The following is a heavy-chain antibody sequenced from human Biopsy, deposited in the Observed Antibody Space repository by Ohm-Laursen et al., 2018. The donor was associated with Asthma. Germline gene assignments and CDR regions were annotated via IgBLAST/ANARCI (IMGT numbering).Heavy chain of an antibody. D-gene: IGHD4-17*01. V-gene: IGHV1-24*01. CDR3: ASDFPKDYVRYNFQF. CDR1: GYSLTDLY. J-gene: IGHJ4*02. Sequence: SETLSCQVSGYSLTDLYMRWVRQAPGHGLEWLGGHDHEEGGTVNARRFKGRVTMTEDTSTDTAYMEQGSLSSDDTAVYYCASDFPKDYVRYNFQFWGQGTLVTVSS. CDR2: HDHEEGGT.